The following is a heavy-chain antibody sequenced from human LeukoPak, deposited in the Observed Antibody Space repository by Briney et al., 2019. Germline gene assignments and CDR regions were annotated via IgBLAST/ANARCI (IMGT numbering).Heavy chain of an antibody. D-gene: IGHD3-3*01. J-gene: IGHJ4*02. CDR2: ISWNSGSI. CDR3: AKDTGLEWSWEWVGYFDY. V-gene: IGHV3-9*03. CDR1: GFTFDDYA. Sequence: GGSLRLSCAASGFTFDDYAMYWVRQAPGKGLEWVSGISWNSGSIGYADSVKGRFTISRDNAKNSLYLQMNSLRAEDMALYYCAKDTGLEWSWEWVGYFDYWGQGTLVTVSS.